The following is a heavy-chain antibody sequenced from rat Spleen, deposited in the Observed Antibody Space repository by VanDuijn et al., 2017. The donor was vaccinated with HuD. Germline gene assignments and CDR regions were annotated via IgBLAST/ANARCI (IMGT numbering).Heavy chain of an antibody. CDR2: IIYDGSKT. CDR3: ATEAYYGSPYYFDY. J-gene: IGHJ2*01. Sequence: EVQLVESGGGLVQPGNSLKLSCSASGSTFSDYGMAWVRQSPKRGLEWVATIIYDGSKTHYRDSVKGRFTISRDNTKSTLYLQMDSLRSEDTATYYCATEAYYGSPYYFDYWGQGVMVTVSS. CDR1: GSTFSDYG. D-gene: IGHD1-7*01. V-gene: IGHV5S10*01.